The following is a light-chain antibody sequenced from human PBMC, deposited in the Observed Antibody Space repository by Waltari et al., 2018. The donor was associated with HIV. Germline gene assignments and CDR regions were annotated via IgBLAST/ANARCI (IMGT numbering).Light chain of an antibody. Sequence: DINMTQSPSYLSASVGDRVTITCRASQNIINYLNWYHQSPGKAPKLLIFHASALQNVVSSSCSGSGSGTEFTLSIAGLQPDDFGTYSCQQTFSPPRTFGPGT. CDR2: HAS. V-gene: IGKV1-39*01. CDR3: QQTFSPPRT. J-gene: IGKJ3*01. CDR1: QNIINY.